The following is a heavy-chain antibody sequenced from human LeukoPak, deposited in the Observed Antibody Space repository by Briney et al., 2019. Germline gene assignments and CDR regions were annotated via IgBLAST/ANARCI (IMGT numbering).Heavy chain of an antibody. CDR2: INHSGST. V-gene: IGHV4-34*01. D-gene: IGHD3-10*01. CDR1: GGSFSGYY. J-gene: IGHJ3*02. CDR3: ARGHHYYGSGNDI. Sequence: SETLSLTCAVYGGSFSGYYWSWIRQPPGKGLEWIGEINHSGSTNYNPSLKSRVTISVDSSKNQFSLKLSSVTAADTAVYYCARGHHYYGSGNDIWGQGTMVTVSS.